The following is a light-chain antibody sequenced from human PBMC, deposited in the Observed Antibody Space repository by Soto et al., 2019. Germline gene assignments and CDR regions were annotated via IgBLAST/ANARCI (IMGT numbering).Light chain of an antibody. CDR3: QKYGSSPTT. V-gene: IGKV3-20*01. CDR1: QSVSSSY. Sequence: EIVLTQSPGTLSLSPGESATLSCRASQSVSSSYLAWYQQKTGQAPRLLIYGESSRATGIPDRFSGSGSGTDLTLTISRLEPEDFAVYSCQKYGSSPTTCGQGTRLEIK. J-gene: IGKJ5*01. CDR2: GES.